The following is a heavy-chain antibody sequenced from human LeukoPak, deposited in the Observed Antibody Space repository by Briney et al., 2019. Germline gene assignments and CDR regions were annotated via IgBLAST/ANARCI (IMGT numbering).Heavy chain of an antibody. V-gene: IGHV4-59*01. D-gene: IGHD3-22*01. J-gene: IGHJ3*02. CDR1: CCSISYYF. CDR2: FYYSGST. CDR3: ARVVKTAYYDNSGYAFDI. Sequence: SGTLLLPCTVLCCSISYYFLGWIRPPPREGLERSGYFYYSGSTNYNPSLKSRVTISVDTSKNHFSLKLTSVTAADTAVYHCARVVKTAYYDNSGYAFDIWGQGTMVTVSS.